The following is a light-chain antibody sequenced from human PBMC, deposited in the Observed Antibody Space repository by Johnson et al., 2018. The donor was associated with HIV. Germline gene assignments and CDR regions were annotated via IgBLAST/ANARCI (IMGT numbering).Light chain of an antibody. Sequence: QSVLTQPPSVSAAPGQKVTISCSGSSSNIGNNYVSWYQQVPGTAPKILIDGNNKRPAGIPDRFPGPKSGMSATLGITVLQTGDEANYYCGTWDSSMSAVFGSGTKVTVL. CDR3: GTWDSSMSAV. J-gene: IGLJ1*01. CDR1: SSNIGNNY. CDR2: GNN. V-gene: IGLV1-51*01.